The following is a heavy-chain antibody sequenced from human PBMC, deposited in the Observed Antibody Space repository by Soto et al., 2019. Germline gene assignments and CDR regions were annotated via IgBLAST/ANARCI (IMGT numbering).Heavy chain of an antibody. CDR3: ARSGVTGIVIPSHWFDP. J-gene: IGHJ5*02. Sequence: SETLSLTCTVSGDSIGGVGYWSWIRQFPGRGLEWSGCISSSGSTYYNPALNNRISLSLDTSQNQFSLKLLSVTAADTAIYYCARSGVTGIVIPSHWFDPWGQGTLVTVSS. CDR1: GDSIGGVGY. CDR2: ISSSGST. V-gene: IGHV4-31*03. D-gene: IGHD2-21*02.